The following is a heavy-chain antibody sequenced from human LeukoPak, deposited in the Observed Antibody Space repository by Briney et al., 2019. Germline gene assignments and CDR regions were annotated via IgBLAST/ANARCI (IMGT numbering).Heavy chain of an antibody. CDR3: ARIKGAAARLDYFDY. D-gene: IGHD6-13*01. CDR1: GASISSNTYC. CDR2: IYSSGST. J-gene: IGHJ4*02. V-gene: IGHV4-39*07. Sequence: SETLSLTCTVSGASISSNTYCWGWIRQRPGKGLEWIASIYSSGSTNYNPSLKSRVTMSVDTSENQFSLKLSSVTAADTAVYYCARIKGAAARLDYFDYWGQGTLVTVSS.